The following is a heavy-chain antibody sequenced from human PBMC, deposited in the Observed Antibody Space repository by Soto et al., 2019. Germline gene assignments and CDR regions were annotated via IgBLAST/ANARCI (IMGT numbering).Heavy chain of an antibody. CDR1: GFSFSNYW. Sequence: EVQLVEFGGGEVQPGGSLRLSCAASGFSFSNYWMHWVRQVPGQGPVWVSRITSDGTITTYADSVKGRFTISRDNARNTLYLQLNSLRIEDTAVYYCARVAGVCFGPSCELYGMDLWGQGTTVTVSS. J-gene: IGHJ6*02. V-gene: IGHV3-74*01. CDR2: ITSDGTIT. D-gene: IGHD2-2*01. CDR3: ARVAGVCFGPSCELYGMDL.